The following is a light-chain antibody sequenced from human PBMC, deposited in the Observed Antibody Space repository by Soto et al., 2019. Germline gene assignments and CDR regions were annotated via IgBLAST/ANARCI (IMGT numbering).Light chain of an antibody. CDR2: AAS. J-gene: IGKJ4*01. CDR1: QSISTY. V-gene: IGKV1-39*01. Sequence: IQMTQSPSSLSASVGDRVTIPCRASQSISTYLHWYQQKPGKAPNLLIYAASTLQSGVPSRFSGSGSGTDFTLTISSLQPEDFATYFCQHGYSTPLTFGGGTKVDIK. CDR3: QHGYSTPLT.